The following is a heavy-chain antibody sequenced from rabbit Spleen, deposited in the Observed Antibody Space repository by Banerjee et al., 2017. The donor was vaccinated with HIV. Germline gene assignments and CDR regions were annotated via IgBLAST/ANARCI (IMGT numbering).Heavy chain of an antibody. Sequence: QEQLKETGGGLVQPGGSLTLSCKASGIDISSYAISWVRQAPGKGLEWIGDIYPVFGITNYANRMKGRFTISSDNAQNTVELQMNSLTAADTATYFCTRNANGGWDLWGQGTLVTVS. CDR2: IYPVFGIT. CDR3: TRNANGGWDL. J-gene: IGHJ4*01. CDR1: GIDISSYA. V-gene: IGHV1S47*01. D-gene: IGHD4-1*01.